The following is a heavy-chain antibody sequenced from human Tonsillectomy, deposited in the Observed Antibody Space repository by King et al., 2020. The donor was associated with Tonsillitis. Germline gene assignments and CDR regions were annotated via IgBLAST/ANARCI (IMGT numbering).Heavy chain of an antibody. CDR2: IYYGGST. J-gene: IGHJ1*01. CDR1: GGSISSGDYY. D-gene: IGHD3-10*01. V-gene: IGHV4-30-4*01. Sequence: VQLQESGPGLVKPSQTLSLTCTVSGGSISSGDYYWSWIRQPLGKGLEWIGYIYYGGSTYYNPSLRSRVTISVDTSKNQFSLKLSSVTAADTAVYFCAGGGLRRFLLDWGQGTLVTVSS. CDR3: AGGGLRRFLLD.